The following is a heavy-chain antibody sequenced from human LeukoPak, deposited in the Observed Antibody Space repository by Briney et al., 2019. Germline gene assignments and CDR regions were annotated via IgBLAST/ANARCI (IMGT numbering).Heavy chain of an antibody. V-gene: IGHV3-7*03. J-gene: IGHJ4*02. CDR3: ATHNPGRTGYYFDY. D-gene: IGHD1-14*01. Sequence: PGGSLRLSCVAASGFRITNNWMTWIRRAPGKGLEWVANIKEDESQKYYVGSVKGRFTISRDNSKNTLYLQMNSLRAEDTAVYYCATHNPGRTGYYFDYWGQGTLVTVSS. CDR1: GFRITNNW. CDR2: IKEDESQK.